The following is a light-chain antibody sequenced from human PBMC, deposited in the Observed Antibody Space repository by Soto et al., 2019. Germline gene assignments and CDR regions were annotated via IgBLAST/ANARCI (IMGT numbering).Light chain of an antibody. CDR2: DVS. Sequence: QSVLTQPASVSGSPGQSITISCTGTSSDIGFYNFVSWYQQSPDKAPKLIIFDVSNRPSGVSNRFSGSKSGNTASLTISGLQADDEADYYCSSYRSSSSPVVFGGGTQLTVL. J-gene: IGLJ2*01. CDR1: SSDIGFYNF. V-gene: IGLV2-14*01. CDR3: SSYRSSSSPVV.